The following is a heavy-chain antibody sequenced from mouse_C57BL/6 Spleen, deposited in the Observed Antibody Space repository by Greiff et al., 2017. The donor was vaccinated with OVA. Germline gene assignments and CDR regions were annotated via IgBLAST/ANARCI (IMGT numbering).Heavy chain of an antibody. CDR3: ARSMGGTGYFDY. CDR2: IWSDGST. CDR1: GFSLTSYG. J-gene: IGHJ2*01. Sequence: VHLVESGPGLVAPSQSLSITCTVSGFSLTSYGVHWVRQPPGKGLEWLVVIWSDGSTTYNSAPKSRLSISQDNAKSQLFLKMNSLQTDDTAMYYCARSMGGTGYFDYWGQGTTLTVSS. V-gene: IGHV2-6*03. D-gene: IGHD1-1*02.